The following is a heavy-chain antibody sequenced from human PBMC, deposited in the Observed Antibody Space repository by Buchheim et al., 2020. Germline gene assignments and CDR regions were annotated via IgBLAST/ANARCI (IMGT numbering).Heavy chain of an antibody. J-gene: IGHJ6*02. CDR3: ARTEQRSYGMDV. V-gene: IGHV3-30*04. CDR2: ISYDGSNK. CDR1: GFTFSSYA. Sequence: QVQLVESGGGVVQPGRSLRLSCAASGFTFSSYAMHWVRQAPGKGLEWVAVISYDGSNKYYVDSVKGGFTISRDTSKNTLYLQMNSLRAEDTAVYYCARTEQRSYGMDVWGQGTT. D-gene: IGHD6-25*01.